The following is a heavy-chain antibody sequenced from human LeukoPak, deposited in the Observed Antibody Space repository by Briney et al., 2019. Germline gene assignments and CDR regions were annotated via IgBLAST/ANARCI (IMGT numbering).Heavy chain of an antibody. V-gene: IGHV1-69*04. CDR3: ASSIAAAGTVWFDP. CDR1: GGTFSSYA. J-gene: IGHJ5*02. CDR2: IIPILGIA. D-gene: IGHD6-13*01. Sequence: SVKVSFKASGGTFSSYAISWVRQAPGQGLEWMGRIIPILGIANYAQKFQGRVTITADKSTSTAYMELSSLRSEDTAVYYCASSIAAAGTVWFDPWGQGTLVTVSS.